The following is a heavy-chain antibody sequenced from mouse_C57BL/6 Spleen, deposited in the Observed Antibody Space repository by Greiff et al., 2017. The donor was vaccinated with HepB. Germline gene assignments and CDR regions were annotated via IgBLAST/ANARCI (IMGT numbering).Heavy chain of an antibody. V-gene: IGHV1-55*01. Sequence: QVQLQQPGAELVKPGASVKMSCKASGYTFTSYWITWVKQRPGQGLEWIGDIYPGSGSTNYNEKFKSKATLTVDTSSSTAYMQLSSLTSEDSAVYYCARASNWAKYFDVWGTGTTVTVSS. CDR2: IYPGSGST. J-gene: IGHJ1*03. CDR1: GYTFTSYW. CDR3: ARASNWAKYFDV. D-gene: IGHD4-1*01.